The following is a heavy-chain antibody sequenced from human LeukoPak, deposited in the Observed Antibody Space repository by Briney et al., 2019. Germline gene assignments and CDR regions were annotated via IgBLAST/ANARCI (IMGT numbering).Heavy chain of an antibody. J-gene: IGHJ5*02. Sequence: GGSLRLSCAASGFTVSSNYMSWVRQAPGKGLEWVSVIYSGGSTYYADSVKGRFTISRDNPKNTLYLQMNSLRAEDTAVYYCARARGYDFWSGYYTWFDPWGQGTLVTVSS. CDR1: GFTVSSNY. CDR2: IYSGGST. V-gene: IGHV3-53*01. CDR3: ARARGYDFWSGYYTWFDP. D-gene: IGHD3-3*01.